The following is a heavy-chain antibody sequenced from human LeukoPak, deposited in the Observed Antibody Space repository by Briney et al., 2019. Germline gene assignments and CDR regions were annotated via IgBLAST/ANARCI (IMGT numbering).Heavy chain of an antibody. Sequence: ASVKVSCKASGYTFTSYGISWVRQAPGQGREWMGWISAYNGNTNYAQKLQGRVTMTTDTSTSTAYMELRSLRSDDTAVYYCARADYGDYYKNWLDPWGQGTLVTVSS. J-gene: IGHJ5*02. V-gene: IGHV1-18*01. CDR3: ARADYGDYYKNWLDP. CDR2: ISAYNGNT. CDR1: GYTFTSYG. D-gene: IGHD4-17*01.